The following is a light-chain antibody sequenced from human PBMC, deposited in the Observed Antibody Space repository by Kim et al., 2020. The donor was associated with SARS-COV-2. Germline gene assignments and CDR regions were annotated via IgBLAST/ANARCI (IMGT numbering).Light chain of an antibody. CDR1: QSIGNC. J-gene: IGKJ4*01. CDR3: QQDNSDYLVT. V-gene: IGKV1-5*01. CDR2: DAS. Sequence: DIQMTQSPSTLSASLGDRVTITCRASQSIGNCLAWYQHKPGDAPKLLIYDASTLQSGVPSRFGGSGFGTEFTLTISSLQSDDLATYYCQQDNSDYLVTFGGGTKLEI.